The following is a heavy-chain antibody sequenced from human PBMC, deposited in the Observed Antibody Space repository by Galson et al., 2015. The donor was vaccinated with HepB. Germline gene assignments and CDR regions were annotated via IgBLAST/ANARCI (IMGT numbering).Heavy chain of an antibody. CDR3: AREGGPPSYAGVGLDV. J-gene: IGHJ6*02. CDR1: GFTFSTYS. Sequence: PRLSCAASGFTFSTYSMPWVRPAPCKGLEWVAFSSPGGNNENYATSLTGRFTVSRDNSKNSLDLQMNSLRTEDTAVYYCAREGGPPSYAGVGLDVWGQGTTVTVSS. V-gene: IGHV3-30*04. CDR2: SSPGGNNE. D-gene: IGHD2-8*01.